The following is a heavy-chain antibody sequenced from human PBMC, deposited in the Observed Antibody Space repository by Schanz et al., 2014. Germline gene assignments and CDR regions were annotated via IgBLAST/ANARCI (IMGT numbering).Heavy chain of an antibody. CDR3: ARDQSPYTNSSDVRYFDY. D-gene: IGHD6-6*01. Sequence: QVQLVQSWAEVKGPGASVKVSCKASGYTFTSDSMHWVRQAPGQGLEWMGMINPSGGSTTYAQKFQGRVTMTRDTSTSTAYMDLRSLRSDDTAVYYCARDQSPYTNSSDVRYFDYWGQGSLVTVSS. CDR2: INPSGGST. CDR1: GYTFTSDS. V-gene: IGHV1-46*01. J-gene: IGHJ4*02.